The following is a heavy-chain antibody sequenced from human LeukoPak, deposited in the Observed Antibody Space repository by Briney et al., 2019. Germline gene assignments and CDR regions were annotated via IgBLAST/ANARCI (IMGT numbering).Heavy chain of an antibody. Sequence: GGSLRLSCAASGFTFNNYAMNWVRQAPGKGLEWVAVISYDGSNKYYADSVKGRFTISRDNSKNTLYLQMNSLRAEDTAVYYCAKVDHTAVDYWGQGTLVTVSS. CDR2: ISYDGSNK. CDR3: AKVDHTAVDY. J-gene: IGHJ4*02. D-gene: IGHD2-2*03. CDR1: GFTFNNYA. V-gene: IGHV3-30*18.